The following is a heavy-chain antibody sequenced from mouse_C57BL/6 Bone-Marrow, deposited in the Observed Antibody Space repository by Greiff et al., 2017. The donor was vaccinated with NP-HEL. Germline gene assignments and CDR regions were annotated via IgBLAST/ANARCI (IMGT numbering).Heavy chain of an antibody. CDR1: GYSITSGYY. CDR3: ARNSNYGFAY. CDR2: ISYDGSN. J-gene: IGHJ3*01. Sequence: EVQLQQSGPGLVKPSQSLSLTCSVTGYSITSGYYWNWIRQFPGNKLEWMGYISYDGSNNYNPSLKNRISIPRDTSKNQFFLKLNSVTTEDTATYYCARNSNYGFAYWGQGTLVTVSA. D-gene: IGHD2-5*01. V-gene: IGHV3-6*01.